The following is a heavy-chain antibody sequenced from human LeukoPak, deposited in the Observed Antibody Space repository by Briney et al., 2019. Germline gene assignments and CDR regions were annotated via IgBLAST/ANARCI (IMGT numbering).Heavy chain of an antibody. J-gene: IGHJ6*02. D-gene: IGHD6-13*01. CDR3: ARQKQLVHDYYGMDV. V-gene: IGHV5-51*01. CDR2: IYPGDSDT. Sequence: GESLEISCKGSGYSFTSCWIGWVRQMPGKGLEWMGIIYPGDSDTRYSPSFQGQVTISADKSISTAYLQWSSLKASDTAMYYCARQKQLVHDYYGMDVWGQGTTVTVSS. CDR1: GYSFTSCW.